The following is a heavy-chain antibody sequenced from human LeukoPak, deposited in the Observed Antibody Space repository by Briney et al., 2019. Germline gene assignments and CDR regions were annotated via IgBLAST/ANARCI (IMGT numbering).Heavy chain of an antibody. D-gene: IGHD6-19*01. Sequence: GGSLRLSCVASGFSFSSYWMTWVRQAPGKGLEWVSFIDSGSTSTKYADSVKGRFSISRDNAKNTLYLHMNSLRAEDTAVYYCARGRLSSGWYDDWGQGTLVTVSS. V-gene: IGHV3-48*04. J-gene: IGHJ4*02. CDR3: ARGRLSSGWYDD. CDR1: GFSFSSYW. CDR2: IDSGSTST.